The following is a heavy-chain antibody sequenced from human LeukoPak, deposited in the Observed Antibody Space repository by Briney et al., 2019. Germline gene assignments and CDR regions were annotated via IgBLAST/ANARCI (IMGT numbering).Heavy chain of an antibody. Sequence: GGSLRLSCAASGFTFSSYSMNWVRQAPGKGLEWVSSISSSSSYIYYADSVKGRFTISRDNAENSLYLQMNSLRAEDMAVYYCARVSGYSYGYDAFDIWGQGTMVTVSS. CDR3: ARVSGYSYGYDAFDI. CDR2: ISSSSSYI. J-gene: IGHJ3*02. D-gene: IGHD5-18*01. CDR1: GFTFSSYS. V-gene: IGHV3-21*01.